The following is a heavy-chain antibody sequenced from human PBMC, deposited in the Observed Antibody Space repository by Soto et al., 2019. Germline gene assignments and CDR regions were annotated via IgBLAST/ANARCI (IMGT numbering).Heavy chain of an antibody. D-gene: IGHD3-10*01. CDR2: IYKDGTT. J-gene: IGHJ4*02. CDR3: TRDSSYYCSGRGVLDY. V-gene: IGHV3-66*01. Sequence: ESGGGLVQPGGSLRLSCAVSGFSVATDSMSWVRQAPGKGLEWISGIYKDGTTYHADSVKGRFTTSRDSFKNTLYLQMDNLGAEDTAVYHCTRDSSYYCSGRGVLDYWGQGTLVTVSS. CDR1: GFSVATDS.